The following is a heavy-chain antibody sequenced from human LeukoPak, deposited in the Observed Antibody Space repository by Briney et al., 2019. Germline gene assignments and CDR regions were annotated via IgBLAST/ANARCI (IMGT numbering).Heavy chain of an antibody. CDR1: GFTFSSYG. Sequence: GRSLRLSCAASGFTFSSYGMHWVRQAPGKGLEWVVVISYDGSNKYYADSVKGRFTISRDSSKNTLYLQMNSLRAEDTAVYYCAKDLAVAGTGEFDYWGQGTLVTVSS. CDR3: AKDLAVAGTGEFDY. J-gene: IGHJ4*02. CDR2: ISYDGSNK. V-gene: IGHV3-30*18. D-gene: IGHD6-19*01.